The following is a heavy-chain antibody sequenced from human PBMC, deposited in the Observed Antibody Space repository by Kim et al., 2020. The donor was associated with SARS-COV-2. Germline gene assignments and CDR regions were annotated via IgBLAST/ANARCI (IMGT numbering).Heavy chain of an antibody. J-gene: IGHJ4*02. CDR2: YI. D-gene: IGHD6-13*01. V-gene: IGHV3-21*01. Sequence: YIYYADSVKGRFTISRDNAKNSLYLQRNSLRAEDTAVYYCGIAAAGRDYWGQGTLVTVSS. CDR3: GIAAAGRDY.